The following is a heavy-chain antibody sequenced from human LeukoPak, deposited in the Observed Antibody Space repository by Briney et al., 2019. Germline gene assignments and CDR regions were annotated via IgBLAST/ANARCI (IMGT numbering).Heavy chain of an antibody. CDR3: ARARRYYYDSSGYYYFDY. Sequence: GASVKVSCKASGYTFTSYAMHWVRQAPGQRLEWMGWINAGNGNTKYSQKFQGRVTITRDTSASTAYTELSSLRSEDTAVYYCARARRYYYDSSGYYYFDYWGQGTLVTVSS. CDR1: GYTFTSYA. CDR2: INAGNGNT. D-gene: IGHD3-22*01. J-gene: IGHJ4*02. V-gene: IGHV1-3*01.